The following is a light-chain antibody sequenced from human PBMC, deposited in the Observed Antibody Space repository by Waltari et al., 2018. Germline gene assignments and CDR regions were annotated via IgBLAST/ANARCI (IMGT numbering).Light chain of an antibody. CDR1: SSDVGNYDY. Sequence: QSALTQPASVSGSPGQSITISCTGTSSDVGNYDYVSWYQHHPGKAPKLMIYDVSYRPSGVSNRFSGSKSGKTASLTISGLQAEDEADYYCSSYTSSSTLWVFGGGTKLTVL. CDR2: DVS. CDR3: SSYTSSSTLWV. J-gene: IGLJ3*02. V-gene: IGLV2-14*03.